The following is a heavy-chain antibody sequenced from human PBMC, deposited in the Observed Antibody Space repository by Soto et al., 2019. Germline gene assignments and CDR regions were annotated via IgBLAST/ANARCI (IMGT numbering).Heavy chain of an antibody. CDR1: GYSFTSYW. Sequence: GESLKISCKDSGYSFTSYWIGWVRQMPGKGLEWMGIIYPGDSDTRYSPSFQGQVTISADKSISTAYLQWSSLKASDTAMYYCARGLLWFGETPSSVGAFDIWGQGTMVTVSS. J-gene: IGHJ3*02. CDR2: IYPGDSDT. CDR3: ARGLLWFGETPSSVGAFDI. D-gene: IGHD3-10*01. V-gene: IGHV5-51*01.